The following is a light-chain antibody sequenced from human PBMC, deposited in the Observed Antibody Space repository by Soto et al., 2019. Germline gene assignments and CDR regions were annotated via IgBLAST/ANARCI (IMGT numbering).Light chain of an antibody. CDR1: QSVSSN. CDR2: GAS. CDR3: QQYNNWPSWT. J-gene: IGKJ1*01. V-gene: IGKV3-15*01. Sequence: EIVMTQSPATLSVSPGERATLSCRAGQSVSSNLAWYQQKPGQAPRLLIYGASTRATGIPARFSGSWSGTEFTLTISSLQSEDFAVYYCQQYNNWPSWTFGQGTKVDIK.